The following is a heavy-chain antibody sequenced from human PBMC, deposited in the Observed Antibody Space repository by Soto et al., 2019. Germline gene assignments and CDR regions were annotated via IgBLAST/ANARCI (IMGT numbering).Heavy chain of an antibody. J-gene: IGHJ6*02. Sequence: QVQLVQSGAEVKKPGASVKVSCKASGYTFTNYGISWVRQAPGQGLEWMGWISVYNGNTNYAQKLQGRVTMTTDTSTSTAYMELRSLRSDDTAVYYCARDRPYSSSSSYYYYGMDAWGQGTTVTVSS. D-gene: IGHD6-6*01. CDR2: ISVYNGNT. V-gene: IGHV1-18*01. CDR3: ARDRPYSSSSSYYYYGMDA. CDR1: GYTFTNYG.